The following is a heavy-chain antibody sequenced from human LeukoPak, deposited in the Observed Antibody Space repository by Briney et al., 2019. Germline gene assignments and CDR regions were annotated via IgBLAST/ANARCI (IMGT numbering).Heavy chain of an antibody. CDR2: VHYSGAT. CDR1: GDSITSLY. D-gene: IGHD5-24*01. J-gene: IGHJ6*02. CDR3: ARSATIAVFRYGMDV. Sequence: SETLSLTCTVSGDSITSLYWSWVRQPRGEGLEHIGYVHYSGATNYNPSLRSRVFISMDTSKNQYSLRLNSVTTADTAVYYCARSATIAVFRYGMDVWGQGTTVTVS. V-gene: IGHV4-59*11.